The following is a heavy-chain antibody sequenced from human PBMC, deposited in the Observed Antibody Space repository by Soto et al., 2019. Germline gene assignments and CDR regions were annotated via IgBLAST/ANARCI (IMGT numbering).Heavy chain of an antibody. CDR3: ARGDFWSGYDAFDI. V-gene: IGHV1-8*01. J-gene: IGHJ3*02. CDR1: GYTFTSYD. CDR2: MNPNSGNT. D-gene: IGHD3-3*01. Sequence: ASVKVSCKASGYTFTSYDINWVRQATGQGLEWMGWMNPNSGNTGYAQKFQGRVTMTRNTSISPDYMELSSLRSEDTAVYYCARGDFWSGYDAFDIWGQGTMVT.